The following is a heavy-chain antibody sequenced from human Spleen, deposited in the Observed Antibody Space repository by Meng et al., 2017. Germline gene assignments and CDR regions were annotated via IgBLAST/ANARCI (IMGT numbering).Heavy chain of an antibody. CDR1: GFTFSSYS. J-gene: IGHJ4*02. Sequence: GESLKISCAASGFTFSSYSMNWVRQAPGKGLEWVSSISSSSSYIYYADSVKGRFTISRDNAKNSLYLQMNSLRPEDTALYYCAKAREVWGDFSYFDYWGQGTLVTVSS. V-gene: IGHV3-21*04. D-gene: IGHD3-10*01. CDR3: AKAREVWGDFSYFDY. CDR2: ISSSSSYI.